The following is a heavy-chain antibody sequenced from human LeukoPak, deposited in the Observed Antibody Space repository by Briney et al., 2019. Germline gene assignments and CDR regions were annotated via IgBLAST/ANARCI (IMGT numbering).Heavy chain of an antibody. CDR3: ASASSGYCSSTTRYATFEY. CDR2: IYTSGST. J-gene: IGHJ4*02. Sequence: SETPSLTCTVSGGSISSYYWSWIRQPAGKGLEWIGRIYTSGSTNYNPSLKSRVTISVDKSKNQFSLKLYSVTAADTAVYYCASASSGYCSSTTRYATFEYWGQGTLVTVSS. CDR1: GGSISSYY. V-gene: IGHV4-4*07. D-gene: IGHD2-2*01.